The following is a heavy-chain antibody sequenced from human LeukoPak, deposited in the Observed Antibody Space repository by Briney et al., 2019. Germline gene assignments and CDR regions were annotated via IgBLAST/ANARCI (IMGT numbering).Heavy chain of an antibody. CDR2: ISGSGGST. J-gene: IGHJ4*02. V-gene: IGHV3-23*01. D-gene: IGHD3-22*01. CDR1: GFTFSSYA. Sequence: PGRSLRLSCAASGFTFSSYAMSWVRQAPGKGLEWVSAISGSGGSTYYADSVKGRFTISRDNSKNTLYLQMNSLRAEDTAVYYCAKYILGLYDSSGYYRYWGQGTLVTVSS. CDR3: AKYILGLYDSSGYYRY.